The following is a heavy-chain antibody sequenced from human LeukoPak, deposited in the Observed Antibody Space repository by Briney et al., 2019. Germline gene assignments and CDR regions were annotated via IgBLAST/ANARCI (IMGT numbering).Heavy chain of an antibody. CDR3: ARSLYSGYVYWFDP. Sequence: SVRVSCKASGGTFSSYAISWVRQAPGQGLEWMGRIIPIFGAANYAQKFQGRVTITTDESTSTAYMELSSLRSEDTAVYYCARSLYSGYVYWFDPWGQGTLVTVSS. CDR1: GGTFSSYA. D-gene: IGHD5-12*01. V-gene: IGHV1-69*05. CDR2: IIPIFGAA. J-gene: IGHJ5*02.